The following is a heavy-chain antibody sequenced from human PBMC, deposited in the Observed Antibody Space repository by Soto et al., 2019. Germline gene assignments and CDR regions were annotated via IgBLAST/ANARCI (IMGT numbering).Heavy chain of an antibody. CDR1: GFTFSNYG. V-gene: IGHV3-30*18. D-gene: IGHD2-2*01. J-gene: IGHJ6*02. Sequence: GGSLRLSCAASGFTFSNYGMHWVRQAPGKGLEWVAVISYDGSNKYYADSVKGRFTISRDNSKNTLYLQMNSLRAEDTAVYYCAKDHCSSTSCTYYYGMDVWGQGTTVTVSS. CDR3: AKDHCSSTSCTYYYGMDV. CDR2: ISYDGSNK.